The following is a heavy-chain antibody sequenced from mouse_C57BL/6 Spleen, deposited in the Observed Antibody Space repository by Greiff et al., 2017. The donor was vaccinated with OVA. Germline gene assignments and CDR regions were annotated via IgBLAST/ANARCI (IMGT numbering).Heavy chain of an antibody. CDR2: ISSGSSTI. Sequence: DVMLVESGGGLVKPGGSLKLSCAASGFTFSDYGMHWVRQAPEKGLEWVAYISSGSSTIYYADTVKGRFTISRDNAKNTLFLQMTSLRSEDTAMYYCALTGPYYAMDYWGQGTSVTVSS. D-gene: IGHD4-1*01. CDR3: ALTGPYYAMDY. J-gene: IGHJ4*01. V-gene: IGHV5-17*01. CDR1: GFTFSDYG.